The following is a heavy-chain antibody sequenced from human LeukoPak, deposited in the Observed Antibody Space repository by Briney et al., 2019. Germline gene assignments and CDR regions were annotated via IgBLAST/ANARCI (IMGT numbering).Heavy chain of an antibody. CDR3: AKEPSYDGSGYPIYY. V-gene: IGHV3-23*01. CDR1: GFTFSSYA. Sequence: PGGSLRLSCAASGFTFSSYAMSWVRQAPGKGLEWVSAISGSGGSTYYADSVKGRSYISRDNSKNTLYLQMNSLRGEHTAVYYCAKEPSYDGSGYPIYYWGQRTLVTVSS. J-gene: IGHJ4*02. D-gene: IGHD3-22*01. CDR2: ISGSGGST.